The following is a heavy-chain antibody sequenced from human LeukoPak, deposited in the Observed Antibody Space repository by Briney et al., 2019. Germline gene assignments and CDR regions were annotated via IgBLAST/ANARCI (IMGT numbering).Heavy chain of an antibody. D-gene: IGHD1-1*01. V-gene: IGHV3-23*01. CDR3: AKDFLTTGAFYYYYGMDV. J-gene: IGHJ6*02. CDR1: GFTFSNFA. CDR2: ISASGGST. Sequence: GGSLRLSCAASGFTFSNFAMSWVRQAPGKGLDWVSAISASGGSTNYVDSVKGRFTISRDNSKNMLYLQMNSLRAEDTAVYYCAKDFLTTGAFYYYYGMDVWGQGTTVTVSS.